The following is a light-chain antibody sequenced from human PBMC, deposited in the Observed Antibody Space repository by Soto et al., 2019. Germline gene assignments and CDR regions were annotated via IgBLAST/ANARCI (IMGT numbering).Light chain of an antibody. J-gene: IGKJ4*01. CDR1: QSITTY. Sequence: DIQMTQSPSSLSASVGDRVTITCRASQSITTYLNWYRQKPGKAPKLLIYAASSLQSGVPSRFSGSGSGRDFTLTITSLQPEDSATYYCQQSYTTPLTFGGGTKVDIK. CDR3: QQSYTTPLT. CDR2: AAS. V-gene: IGKV1-39*01.